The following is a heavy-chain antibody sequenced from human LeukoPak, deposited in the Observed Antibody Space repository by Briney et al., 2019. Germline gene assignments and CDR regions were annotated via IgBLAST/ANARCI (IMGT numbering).Heavy chain of an antibody. D-gene: IGHD6-19*01. CDR3: ARGPEGWYEGYWYFDL. J-gene: IGHJ2*01. CDR2: INPSGGST. V-gene: IGHV1-46*01. CDR1: GYTFTSYY. Sequence: GASVKVSCKASGYTFTSYYMHWVRQAPGQGLEWMGIINPSGGSTSYAQKFQGRVTMTRDTSTSTVYMELSSLRSEDTAVYYCARGPEGWYEGYWYFDLWGRGTLVTVSS.